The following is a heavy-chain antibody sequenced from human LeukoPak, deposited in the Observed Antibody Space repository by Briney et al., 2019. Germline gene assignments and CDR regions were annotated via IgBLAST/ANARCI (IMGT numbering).Heavy chain of an antibody. CDR2: ISYDGSNK. Sequence: GGSLRLSCAASGFTFSSYGMHWVRQAPGKGLEWVAVISYDGSNKYYADSEKGRFTISRDNSKNTLYLQMNSLRAEDTAVYYWAKVAGHGYGFDYWGQGTLVTVSS. V-gene: IGHV3-30*18. J-gene: IGHJ4*02. CDR1: GFTFSSYG. D-gene: IGHD5-18*01. CDR3: AKVAGHGYGFDY.